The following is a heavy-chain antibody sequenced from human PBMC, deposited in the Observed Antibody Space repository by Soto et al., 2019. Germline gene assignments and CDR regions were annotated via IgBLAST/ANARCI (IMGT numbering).Heavy chain of an antibody. CDR3: ARSSRYYDILTGYSDVYYFDY. J-gene: IGHJ4*02. CDR2: INTNTGNP. CDR1: GYTFTSYA. D-gene: IGHD3-9*01. V-gene: IGHV7-4-1*01. Sequence: ASVKVSCKASGYTFTSYAMNWVRQAPGQELEWMGWINTNTGNPTYAQGFTGRFIFSLDNSVSTAYLQICSLKAEDTAVYYCARSSRYYDILTGYSDVYYFDYWGQGTLVTVSS.